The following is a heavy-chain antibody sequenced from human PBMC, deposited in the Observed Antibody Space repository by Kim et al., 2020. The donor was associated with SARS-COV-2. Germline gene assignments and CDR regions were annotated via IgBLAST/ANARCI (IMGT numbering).Heavy chain of an antibody. J-gene: IGHJ6*02. CDR2: ISDRGGST. CDR1: GFIFSNYA. Sequence: GGSLRLSCAASGFIFSNYAMNWVRQAPGKGLEWVAVISDRGGSTNYADSVRGRFTISRDNSKNTLYLQMSSLRAEDTAVYFCARDSPWGISMIPGVNVKYNGMDVCGQGTTVTVSS. V-gene: IGHV3-23*01. CDR3: ARDSPWGISMIPGVNVKYNGMDV. D-gene: IGHD3-3*02.